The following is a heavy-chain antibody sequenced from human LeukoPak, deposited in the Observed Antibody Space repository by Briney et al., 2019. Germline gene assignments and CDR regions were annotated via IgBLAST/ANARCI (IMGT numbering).Heavy chain of an antibody. CDR2: IKKDGSEK. J-gene: IGHJ6*04. V-gene: IGHV3-7*01. CDR1: AFTFSSYW. CDR3: AELGITMIGGV. D-gene: IGHD3-10*02. Sequence: GGSLRLSCAASAFTFSSYWMSWVRQAPGKGLEWVANIKKDGSEKKYVDSVKGRFTISRDNAKNSLYLQMNSLRAEDTAVYYCAELGITMIGGVWGKGTTVTISS.